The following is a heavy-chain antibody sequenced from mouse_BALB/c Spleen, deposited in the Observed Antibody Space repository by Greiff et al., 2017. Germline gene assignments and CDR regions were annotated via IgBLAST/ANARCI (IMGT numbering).Heavy chain of an antibody. CDR3: ARCYYGANYMDY. J-gene: IGHJ4*01. Sequence: VQLQQSGAELVKPGASVKLSCTATGYTFSSYWIEWVKQRPGHGLEWIGEILPGSGSTNYNEKFKGKTTFSADTSSNTVYMQLSSLTSEDSAVYYCARCYYGANYMDYWGQGTSLTVSS. D-gene: IGHD1-1*02. V-gene: IGHV1-9*01. CDR2: ILPGSGST. CDR1: GYTFSSYW.